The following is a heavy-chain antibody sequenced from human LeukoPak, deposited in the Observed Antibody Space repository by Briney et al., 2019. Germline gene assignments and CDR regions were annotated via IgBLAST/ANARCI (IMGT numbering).Heavy chain of an antibody. J-gene: IGHJ3*02. V-gene: IGHV1-8*01. CDR1: GYTFTIYD. CDR3: AREERYCSGGSCYSDAFDI. D-gene: IGHD2-15*01. Sequence: GASVNVSCKASGYTFTIYDINWVRQATGQGLEWMGWMSPNSGNTGYAQKFQGRVTITRDTSTSTVYMELSSLRSEDTAVYYCAREERYCSGGSCYSDAFDIWGQGTMVTVSS. CDR2: MSPNSGNT.